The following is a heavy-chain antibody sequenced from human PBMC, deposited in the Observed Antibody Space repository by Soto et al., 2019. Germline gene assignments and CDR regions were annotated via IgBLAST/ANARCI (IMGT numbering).Heavy chain of an antibody. V-gene: IGHV3-48*01. J-gene: IGHJ6*03. CDR1: GFTFSRHS. CDR3: ARVGYYESRSGTISDAYYMDV. Sequence: EVKLVESGGGWLQPGGSVRLSCAASGFTFSRHSMNWVRQAPGKGLEGISYIRSTSDIGYNADSVKGRCTISRDNTKNSLSLQMNSLKAHDTAVYYGARVGYYESRSGTISDAYYMDVWGKGTLVTVPS. CDR2: IRSTSDIG. D-gene: IGHD3-3*01.